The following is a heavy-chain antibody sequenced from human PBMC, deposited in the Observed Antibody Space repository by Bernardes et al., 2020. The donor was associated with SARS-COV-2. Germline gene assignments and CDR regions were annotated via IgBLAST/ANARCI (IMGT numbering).Heavy chain of an antibody. V-gene: IGHV3-49*03. CDR3: TRLRPDFWSGPTYNWFDP. CDR2: IRSKAYGGTT. J-gene: IGHJ5*02. CDR1: GFTFGDYA. D-gene: IGHD3-3*01. Sequence: GSLRLSCTASGFTFGDYAMSWFRQAPGKGLEWVVFIRSKAYGGTTEYAASVKGRFTISRDDSKSIAYLQMNSLKTEDTAVYYCTRLRPDFWSGPTYNWFDPWGQGTLVTVSS.